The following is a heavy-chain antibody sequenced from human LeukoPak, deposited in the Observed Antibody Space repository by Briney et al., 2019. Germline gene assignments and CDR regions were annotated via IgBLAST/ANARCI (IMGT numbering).Heavy chain of an antibody. J-gene: IGHJ4*02. CDR1: GYTFTSYG. CDR3: ARDTSDWYSSTQGYFDY. CDR2: ISAYNGNT. Sequence: VASVKVSCKASGYTFTSYGISWVRQAPGQGLEWMGWISAYNGNTNYAQKLQGRVTMTTDTSTSTAYMELRSLRSDDTAVYYCARDTSDWYSSTQGYFDYWGQGTLVTVSS. V-gene: IGHV1-18*01. D-gene: IGHD6-19*01.